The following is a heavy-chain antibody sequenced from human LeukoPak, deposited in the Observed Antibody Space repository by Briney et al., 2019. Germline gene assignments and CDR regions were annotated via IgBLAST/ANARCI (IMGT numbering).Heavy chain of an antibody. D-gene: IGHD2-15*01. V-gene: IGHV1-2*02. CDR2: INPNSGGT. CDR1: GYTFTGYY. J-gene: IGHJ4*02. Sequence: ASVKVSCKASGYTFTGYYTHWVRQAPGQGLEWMGWINPNSGGTNYAQKFQGRVTMTRDTSISTACMELSRLRSDDTAVYYCARERCSGGSCYYDYWGQGTLVTVSS. CDR3: ARERCSGGSCYYDY.